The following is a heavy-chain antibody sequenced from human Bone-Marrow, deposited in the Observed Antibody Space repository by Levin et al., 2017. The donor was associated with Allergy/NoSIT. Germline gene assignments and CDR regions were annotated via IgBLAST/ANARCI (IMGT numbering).Heavy chain of an antibody. CDR2: IRSRPNNYAI. D-gene: IGHD6-19*01. Sequence: ETLSLTCAASGFTFSGSAMHWVRQASGKGLEWLGRIRSRPNNYAIVYAASVEGRFTISRDDSKNTAFLQMNSLQTEDTAVYYCTSHILVAGPDRYSSAFDIWGQGTMVTVSS. J-gene: IGHJ3*02. CDR3: TSHILVAGPDRYSSAFDI. V-gene: IGHV3-73*01. CDR1: GFTFSGSA.